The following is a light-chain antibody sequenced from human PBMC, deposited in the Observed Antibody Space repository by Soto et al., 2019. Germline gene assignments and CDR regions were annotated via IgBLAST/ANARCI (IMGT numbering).Light chain of an antibody. CDR3: AAWDVSLSAVV. CDR2: RND. V-gene: IGLV1-47*01. J-gene: IGLJ2*01. Sequence: QAVVTQPPSASGTPGQRVTISCSGSSSNIGSNYVYWYQQLPGSAPKLLIYRNDQRPSGVPDRFSGSKSGTSSSLAISGLRSEDEADYYCAAWDVSLSAVVFGGGTKLTVL. CDR1: SSNIGSNY.